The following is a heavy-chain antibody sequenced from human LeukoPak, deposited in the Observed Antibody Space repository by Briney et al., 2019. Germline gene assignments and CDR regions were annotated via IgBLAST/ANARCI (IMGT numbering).Heavy chain of an antibody. Sequence: SETLSLTCAVYGGSFSGYYWSWIRQPPGKGLEWIGEINHSGSTNYNPSLKSRVTISVDTSKNQFSLKLSSVTAADTAVYYCARLRKNLWFGRQVAFDIWGQGTMVTVSS. CDR3: ARLRKNLWFGRQVAFDI. J-gene: IGHJ3*02. CDR2: INHSGST. V-gene: IGHV4-34*01. D-gene: IGHD3-10*01. CDR1: GGSFSGYY.